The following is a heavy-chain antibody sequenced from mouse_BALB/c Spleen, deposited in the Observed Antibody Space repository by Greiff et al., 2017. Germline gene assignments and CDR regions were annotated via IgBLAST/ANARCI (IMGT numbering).Heavy chain of an antibody. J-gene: IGHJ4*01. D-gene: IGHD1-1*01. CDR3: ARGRDHYGSRAYAMDY. CDR1: GFTFSSFG. V-gene: IGHV5-17*02. Sequence: EVQLVESGGGLVQPGGSRKLSCAASGFTFSSFGMHWVRQAPEKGLEWVAYISSGSSTIYYADTVKGRFTISRDNPKNTLFLQMTSLRSEDTAMYYCARGRDHYGSRAYAMDYWGQGTTVTVSS. CDR2: ISSGSSTI.